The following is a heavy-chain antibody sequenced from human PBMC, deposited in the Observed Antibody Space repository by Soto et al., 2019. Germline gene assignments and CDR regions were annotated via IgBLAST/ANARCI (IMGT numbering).Heavy chain of an antibody. CDR1: GGSISSSSNY. CDR3: ARLSGGFVGYSGYDHPQDYYYYYYGMDV. Sequence: SETLSLTCTVSGGSISSSSNYWGWIRQPPGKGLEWIGSIYYSGSTYYNPSLKSRVTISVDTSKNQFSLKLSSVTAADTAVYYCARLSGGFVGYSGYDHPQDYYYYYYGMDVWGQGTTVTVSS. V-gene: IGHV4-39*01. D-gene: IGHD5-12*01. CDR2: IYYSGST. J-gene: IGHJ6*02.